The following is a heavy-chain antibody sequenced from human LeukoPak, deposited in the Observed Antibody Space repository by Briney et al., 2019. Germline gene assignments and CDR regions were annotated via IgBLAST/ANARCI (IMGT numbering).Heavy chain of an antibody. D-gene: IGHD4/OR15-4a*01. CDR2: ITSSGTTT. V-gene: IGHV3-11*01. CDR1: GFSFSESY. CDR3: ARDPDYGDPY. Sequence: PGGSLRLSCSASGFSFSESYMSWFRLSPEKGLEWIAYITSSGTTTEYADSVKGRFTISRVNAKNSLYLQMNSLRPEDTAVYYCARDPDYGDPYWGQGTLVTVSS. J-gene: IGHJ4*02.